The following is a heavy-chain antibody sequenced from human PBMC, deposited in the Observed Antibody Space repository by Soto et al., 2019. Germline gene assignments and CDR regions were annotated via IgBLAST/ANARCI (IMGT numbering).Heavy chain of an antibody. D-gene: IGHD3-3*01. V-gene: IGHV3-11*01. CDR2: IDTSGTKI. Sequence: QVQLVESGGDLVKPGGSLRLSCAASGYTFSDYYMSWIRQAPGKGLEWISYIDTSGTKIYYADSVKGRFTITRDNAKNSLYPERNSLRDEDTAVYYCASHYDMWSGYLSPVDYWGQGTLVTVSS. CDR1: GYTFSDYY. J-gene: IGHJ4*02. CDR3: ASHYDMWSGYLSPVDY.